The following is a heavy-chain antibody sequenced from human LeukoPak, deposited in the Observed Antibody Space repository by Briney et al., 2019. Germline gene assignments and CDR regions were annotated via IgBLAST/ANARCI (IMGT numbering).Heavy chain of an antibody. CDR1: GFTFSTYA. CDR2: ISGSGDST. V-gene: IGHV3-23*01. CDR3: AKDARWLAPGTFDI. D-gene: IGHD6-19*01. J-gene: IGHJ3*02. Sequence: GGSLRLSCSASGFTFSTYAMNWVRQAPGKGLNWVSGISGSGDSTLYADSVKGRFTISRDNSKKTLYLQMNSLRADDTAVYYCAKDARWLAPGTFDIWGQGTMVTVS.